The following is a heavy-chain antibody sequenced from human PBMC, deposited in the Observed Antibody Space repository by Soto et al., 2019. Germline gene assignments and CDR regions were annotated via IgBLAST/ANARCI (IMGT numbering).Heavy chain of an antibody. V-gene: IGHV3-66*01. CDR2: IYSGGST. CDR1: GFTVSSNY. CDR3: ARDGERCSGGSCYSLFDY. D-gene: IGHD2-15*01. Sequence: GGSLRLSCAASGFTVSSNYMSWVRQAPGKGLEWVSVIYSGGSTYYADSVKGRFTISRGNSKNTLYLQMNSLRAEDTAVYYCARDGERCSGGSCYSLFDYWGQGTLVTVSS. J-gene: IGHJ4*02.